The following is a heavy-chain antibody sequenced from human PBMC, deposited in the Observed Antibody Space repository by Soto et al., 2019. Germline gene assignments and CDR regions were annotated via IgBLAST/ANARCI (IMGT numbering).Heavy chain of an antibody. CDR2: LSWNSGSI. D-gene: IGHD6-19*01. J-gene: IGHJ4*02. V-gene: IGHV3-9*01. CDR3: AKVRGLVLSFYFDY. CDR1: GFTFDDYA. Sequence: EVQLVESGGGLVQPGRSLRLSCAASGFTFDDYAMHWVRQAPGKGLEWVSGLSWNSGSIGYADSVKGRFTISRDNAKNSLYLQMNSLRAEDTALSYCAKVRGLVLSFYFDYWGQGTLVTVSS.